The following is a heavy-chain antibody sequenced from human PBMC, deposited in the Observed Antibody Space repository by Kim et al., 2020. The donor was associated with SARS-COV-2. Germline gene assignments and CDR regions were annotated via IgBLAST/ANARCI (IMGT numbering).Heavy chain of an antibody. Sequence: GGSLRLFCAGSGFSFSSYALTWVRQAPGKGLEWVSAITSSGTTAYYAASVQGRFTISRDNSKNTLYLQMNSLRAEDTAVYYCAKSRIRGSTMGALYFWG. CDR3: AKSRIRGSTMGALYF. D-gene: IGHD3-10*01. CDR1: GFSFSSYA. V-gene: IGHV3-23*01. CDR2: ITSSGTTA. J-gene: IGHJ3*01.